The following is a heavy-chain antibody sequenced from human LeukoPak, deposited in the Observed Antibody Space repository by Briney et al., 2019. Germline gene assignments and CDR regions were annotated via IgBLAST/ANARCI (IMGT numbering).Heavy chain of an antibody. CDR2: RNHCGST. D-gene: IGHD3-22*01. J-gene: IGHJ4*02. CDR1: GGSFSGYY. Sequence: SETLSLTCAVSGGSFSGYYWSWIRQPPGKGLEGLGVRNHCGSTNYNPSLNRRVTISVGTSKHQYSLKLSSVTSADTAVEFCARGPPTDYYDSSGFYYVFDCWGEGTLVAHSS. V-gene: IGHV4-34*01. CDR3: ARGPPTDYYDSSGFYYVFDC.